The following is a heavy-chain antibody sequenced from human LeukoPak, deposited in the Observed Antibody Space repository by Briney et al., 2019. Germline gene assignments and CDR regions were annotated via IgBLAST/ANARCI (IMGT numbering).Heavy chain of an antibody. Sequence: ASVKVSCKASGYTFTGYYMHWVRQAPGQGLEWMGRINPNSGGTNYAQKFQGGVTMTRDTSISTAYMELGRLRSDDRAVYYCARGRWLQLPDYWGQGTLVTVSS. D-gene: IGHD5-24*01. CDR1: GYTFTGYY. V-gene: IGHV1-2*06. CDR2: INPNSGGT. J-gene: IGHJ4*02. CDR3: ARGRWLQLPDY.